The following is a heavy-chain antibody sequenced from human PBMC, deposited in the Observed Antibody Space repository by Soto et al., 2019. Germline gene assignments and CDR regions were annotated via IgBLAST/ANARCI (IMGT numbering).Heavy chain of an antibody. CDR3: ARSYSYDSSGYHEYFQH. CDR2: IIPIFGTA. CDR1: GGTFSSYA. V-gene: IGHV1-69*01. D-gene: IGHD3-22*01. J-gene: IGHJ1*01. Sequence: QVQLVQSGAEVKKPGSSVKVSCKASGGTFSSYAISWVRQAPGQGLEWMGGIIPIFGTANYAQKFQGRVTITADESTSTAYMELSRLRSEDTAVYYCARSYSYDSSGYHEYFQHWGQGTLVTVSS.